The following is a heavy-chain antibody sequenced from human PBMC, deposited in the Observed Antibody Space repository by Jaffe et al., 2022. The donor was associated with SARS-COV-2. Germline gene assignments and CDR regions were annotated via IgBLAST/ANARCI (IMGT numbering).Heavy chain of an antibody. CDR2: IKSQTDGGTT. D-gene: IGHD3-22*01. CDR1: GFTFSNNW. J-gene: IGHJ4*02. Sequence: EVQLVESGGGLVEPGGSLRLSCTVSGFTFSNNWIHWVRQAPGKGLEWVGRIKSQTDGGTTDFATPVQGRFTISRDDSKNTLYLQMDGLKAEDTAVYYCTTGVGYLYDGRGYFWGQGILVTVSS. CDR3: TTGVGYLYDGRGYF. V-gene: IGHV3-15*01.